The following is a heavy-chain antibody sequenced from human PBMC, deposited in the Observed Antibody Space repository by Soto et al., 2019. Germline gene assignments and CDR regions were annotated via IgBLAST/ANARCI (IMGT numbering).Heavy chain of an antibody. Sequence: QVQLVQSGAEVKKPGASVKVSSKASGYTFTSYAMHWVRQAPGQRLEWMGWINAGNGNTKYSQKFQGRVTITRDTSASTAYMELSSMRSEHTAVYYCARDSSMVRGENDAFDIWGQGTMVTVSS. CDR2: INAGNGNT. CDR3: ARDSSMVRGENDAFDI. J-gene: IGHJ3*02. CDR1: GYTFTSYA. V-gene: IGHV1-3*01. D-gene: IGHD3-10*01.